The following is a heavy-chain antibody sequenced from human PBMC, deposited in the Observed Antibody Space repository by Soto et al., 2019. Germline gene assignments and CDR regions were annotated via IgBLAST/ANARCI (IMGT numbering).Heavy chain of an antibody. J-gene: IGHJ6*02. CDR2: IYYSGST. Sequence: SETLSLTCTVSGGSISSYYWSWIRQPPGKGLEWIGYIYYSGSTNYNPSLKSRVTISVDTSKNQFSLKLSSVTAADTAVYYCAREGYSSGYYYYYGMDGPGQGTTVTVAS. CDR3: AREGYSSGYYYYYGMDG. CDR1: GGSISSYY. D-gene: IGHD3-22*01. V-gene: IGHV4-59*01.